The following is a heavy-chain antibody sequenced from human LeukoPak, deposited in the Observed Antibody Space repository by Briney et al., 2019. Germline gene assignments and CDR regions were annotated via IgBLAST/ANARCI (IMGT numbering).Heavy chain of an antibody. D-gene: IGHD5-24*01. J-gene: IGHJ4*02. Sequence: GGSLRLSCAASGFTFSSYSMNWVRQAPGKGLDCVSSISSSSSYIYYADSVKGRFTISRDNAKNSLYLQMNSLRAEDTAVYYCARDLLGDGYNYYWGQGTLVTVSS. V-gene: IGHV3-21*01. CDR3: ARDLLGDGYNYY. CDR2: ISSSSSYI. CDR1: GFTFSSYS.